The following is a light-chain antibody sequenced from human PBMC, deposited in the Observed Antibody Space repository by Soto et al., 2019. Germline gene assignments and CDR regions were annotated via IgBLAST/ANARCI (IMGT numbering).Light chain of an antibody. Sequence: QSVLTQPPSVFGAPGQRVTISCTWSSSNIGAGYDVHWYQQLPGTAPKVLIYDNNNRPSGVPDRFSGSKSGTSASLAISGLQAEDEADYYCHCYDVSLRGPIFGGGTKLTVL. CDR3: HCYDVSLRGPI. CDR1: SSNIGAGYD. V-gene: IGLV1-40*01. J-gene: IGLJ2*01. CDR2: DNN.